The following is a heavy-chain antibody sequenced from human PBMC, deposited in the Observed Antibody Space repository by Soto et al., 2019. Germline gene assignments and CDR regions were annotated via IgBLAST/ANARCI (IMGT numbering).Heavy chain of an antibody. D-gene: IGHD7-27*01. Sequence: QVQLVESGGVVVQPGRSLRLSCASSGFTFSSYAMHWVRQAPGKGLEWVAVISYDGSNKYYADSVKGRFTISRDNSKNTLYLQMNSLRAEDTAVYYCARDKNWGSVAHDAFDIWGQGTMVTVSS. CDR3: ARDKNWGSVAHDAFDI. CDR1: GFTFSSYA. CDR2: ISYDGSNK. V-gene: IGHV3-30-3*01. J-gene: IGHJ3*02.